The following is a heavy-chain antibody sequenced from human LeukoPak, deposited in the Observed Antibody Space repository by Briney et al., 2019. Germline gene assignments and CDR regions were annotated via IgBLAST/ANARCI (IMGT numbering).Heavy chain of an antibody. CDR1: GYTFAGYY. D-gene: IGHD3-22*01. CDR2: INPNSGGT. Sequence: ASVKVSCKASGYTFAGYYMHWVRQAPGQGLGWMGRINPNSGGTNYAQKFQGRVTMTRDTSISTAYMELSRLRPDDTAVYYCASNYDRSTGEAFDIWGQGTMVTVSS. J-gene: IGHJ3*02. V-gene: IGHV1-2*06. CDR3: ASNYDRSTGEAFDI.